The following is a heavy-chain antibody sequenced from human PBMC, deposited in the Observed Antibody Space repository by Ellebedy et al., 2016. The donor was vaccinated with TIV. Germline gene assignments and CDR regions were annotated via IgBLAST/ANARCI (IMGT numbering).Heavy chain of an antibody. CDR1: GFTFSDYS. Sequence: GESLKISCAASGFTFSDYSMNWVRQAPGKGLEWVSSITSANRAIGYADSVKGRFTISRDNAKNSLFLQMNSLRAEDTAVYYCAGEEYNWNYGWFDPWGQGTLVTVSS. D-gene: IGHD1-7*01. J-gene: IGHJ5*02. V-gene: IGHV3-21*01. CDR2: ITSANRAI. CDR3: AGEEYNWNYGWFDP.